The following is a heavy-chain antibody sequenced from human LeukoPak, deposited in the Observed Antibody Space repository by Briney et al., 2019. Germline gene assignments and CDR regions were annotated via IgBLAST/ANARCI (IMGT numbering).Heavy chain of an antibody. D-gene: IGHD6-19*01. Sequence: PGGSLRLSCTASGFTFGDYAMSWVRQAPGKGLEWVGFIRSKAYGGTTEYAASEKGRFTISRDDSKSIAYLQMNSLKTEDTAVYYCTRDQWLVRSSFDYWGQGTLVTVSS. CDR1: GFTFGDYA. CDR3: TRDQWLVRSSFDY. J-gene: IGHJ4*02. CDR2: IRSKAYGGTT. V-gene: IGHV3-49*04.